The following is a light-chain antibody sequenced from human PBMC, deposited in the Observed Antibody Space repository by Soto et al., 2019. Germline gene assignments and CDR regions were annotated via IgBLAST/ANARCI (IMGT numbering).Light chain of an antibody. CDR2: AVS. CDR1: SNDVGGYNY. CDR3: CSYAGSYTYV. J-gene: IGLJ1*01. V-gene: IGLV2-11*01. Sequence: QSVLTQPRSVSGSPGQSVTISCTGTSNDVGGYNYVSWYQQHPGKAPKLMIYAVSKRPSGVPDRFSGSKSGNTASLTISGLQVEDEADYYCCSYAGSYTYVFGTGTKVTVL.